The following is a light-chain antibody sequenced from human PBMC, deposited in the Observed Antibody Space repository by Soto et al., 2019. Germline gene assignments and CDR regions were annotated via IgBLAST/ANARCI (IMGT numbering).Light chain of an antibody. V-gene: IGKV1-5*01. CDR1: QSISSW. J-gene: IGKJ2*01. CDR2: DAS. CDR3: QQYNSYSPYT. Sequence: DIQMTQSPSTLSASVGDRVTITCRASQSISSWLAWYQQKPGKAPKLLIYDASSLESGVPSRFSGSGSGTEFTLTISSLQPDDFATYYCQQYNSYSPYTFGQGNKLAIK.